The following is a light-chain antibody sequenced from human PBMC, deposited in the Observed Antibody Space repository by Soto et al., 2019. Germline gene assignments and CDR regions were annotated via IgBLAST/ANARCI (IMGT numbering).Light chain of an antibody. CDR2: KAS. Sequence: DIQMTQSPSTLSASVGDRVTITCRASQSISTWLAWYQQKPGKAPKLLIYKASNLEGGVPSRFSGSGSGTEFTITINSLQHDDFAPYYCQQYNTYPLSFGGGTPVEIK. J-gene: IGKJ4*01. V-gene: IGKV1-5*03. CDR3: QQYNTYPLS. CDR1: QSISTW.